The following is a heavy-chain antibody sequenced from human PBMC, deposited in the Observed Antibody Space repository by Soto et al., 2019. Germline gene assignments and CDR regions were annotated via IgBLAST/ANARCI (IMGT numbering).Heavy chain of an antibody. CDR1: GYTFTNYD. D-gene: IGHD6-25*01. V-gene: IGHV1-8*01. CDR2: VNPNSGNT. Sequence: AASVKVSCKTSGYTFTNYDIMWVRRVAGQGLEWMGWVNPNSGNTGYAQKFQDRVTMTRDRFISTAYMELRSLTYEDTAVYYCARGRRANFAPWGQGTLVTVSS. J-gene: IGHJ5*02. CDR3: ARGRRANFAP.